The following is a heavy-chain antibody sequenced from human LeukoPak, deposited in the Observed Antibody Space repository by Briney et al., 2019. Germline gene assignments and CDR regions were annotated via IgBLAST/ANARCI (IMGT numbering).Heavy chain of an antibody. D-gene: IGHD4-17*01. V-gene: IGHV3-30*18. J-gene: IGHJ4*02. CDR3: AKSTTVTQRGYFDY. Sequence: GGSLRLSCAASGFTFSSFWITWVRQAPAKGLEWVAIISYDGSNKYYADSVKGRFTISRDNSKNTLYLQMNSLRAEDTAVYYCAKSTTVTQRGYFDYWGQGTMVTVSS. CDR2: ISYDGSNK. CDR1: GFTFSSFW.